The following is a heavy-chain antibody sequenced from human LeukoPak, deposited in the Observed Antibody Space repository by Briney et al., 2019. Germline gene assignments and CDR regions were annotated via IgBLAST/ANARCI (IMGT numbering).Heavy chain of an antibody. V-gene: IGHV4-39*01. Sequence: SETLSLTCTVSGGSVTSGTYYWAWIRQPPGKGLEWIATMYYSGNTYYNPSLRSRVTISVATSKNQFSLELDSVTAADTAVYYCARHKEYGGNPTFDFWGQGTLVTVSS. CDR1: GGSVTSGTYY. CDR2: MYYSGNT. J-gene: IGHJ4*02. CDR3: ARHKEYGGNPTFDF. D-gene: IGHD4-23*01.